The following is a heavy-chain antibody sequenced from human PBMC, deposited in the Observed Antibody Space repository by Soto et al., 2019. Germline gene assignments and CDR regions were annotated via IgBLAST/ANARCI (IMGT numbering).Heavy chain of an antibody. CDR2: INPSGGRT. J-gene: IGHJ4*02. Sequence: ASVKVSCKASGYTSTSYYMHWVRQAPGQGLEWMAMINPSGGRTKYARIFQGRVTLTRDTSTGTVDMELSSLTSEDTAIYYCARGPSCGGDCYLFDYWGQGTQVTVSS. CDR1: GYTSTSYY. D-gene: IGHD2-21*02. CDR3: ARGPSCGGDCYLFDY. V-gene: IGHV1-46*01.